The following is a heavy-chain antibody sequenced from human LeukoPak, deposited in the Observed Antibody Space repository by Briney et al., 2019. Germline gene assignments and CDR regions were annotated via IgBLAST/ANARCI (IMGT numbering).Heavy chain of an antibody. Sequence: GGPLTLSCAASIFPFSIYGMHCLRRSPGKGLEWVTFIRYDGSKKYYADSVKGGFTISRDNFKNTLYLEMNSLRAEDTAVYDGAKKAGTTSERYIDYWGQGTLVTVSS. CDR2: IRYDGSKK. CDR3: AKKAGTTSERYIDY. J-gene: IGHJ4*02. CDR1: IFPFSIYG. V-gene: IGHV3-30*02. D-gene: IGHD1-7*01.